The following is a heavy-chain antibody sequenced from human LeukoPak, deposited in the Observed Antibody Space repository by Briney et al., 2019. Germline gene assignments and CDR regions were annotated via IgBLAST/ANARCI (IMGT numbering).Heavy chain of an antibody. D-gene: IGHD5-18*01. Sequence: SEILSLTCTVSGGSISSYYWRWIRQPPGKGLEWIGSIYNSGSANYNPSLKSRVTISVDTSKNQFSLKLNSVTVADTAVYYCARDLSGYSYGFDSWGQGTLVTVSS. V-gene: IGHV4-59*01. J-gene: IGHJ5*01. CDR1: GGSISSYY. CDR3: ARDLSGYSYGFDS. CDR2: IYNSGSA.